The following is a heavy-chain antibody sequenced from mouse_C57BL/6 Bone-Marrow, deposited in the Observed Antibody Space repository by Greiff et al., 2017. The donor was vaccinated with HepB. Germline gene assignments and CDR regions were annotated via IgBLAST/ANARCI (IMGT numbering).Heavy chain of an antibody. CDR3: ARDYYGSSYWYFDD. D-gene: IGHD1-1*01. CDR1: GFTFSDYG. J-gene: IGHJ1*03. V-gene: IGHV5-17*01. Sequence: EVKLVESGGGLVKPGGSLKLSCAASGFTFSDYGMHWVRQAPEKGLEWVAYIRSGSSTIYYADTVKGRFTMSRDNAKSTLFLQMTSLRSEDTAMYYCARDYYGSSYWYFDDWGTGTTVTVSS. CDR2: IRSGSSTI.